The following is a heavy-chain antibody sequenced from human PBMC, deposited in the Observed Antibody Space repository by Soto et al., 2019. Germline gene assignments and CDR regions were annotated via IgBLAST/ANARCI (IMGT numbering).Heavy chain of an antibody. J-gene: IGHJ6*02. CDR2: TYYRSKWYN. V-gene: IGHV6-1*01. D-gene: IGHD1-7*01. CDR1: GDSVSSNSAA. Sequence: SQTLSLTCAISGDSVSSNSAAWNWIRQSPSRGLEWLGRTYYRSKWYNDYAVSVKSRITINPDTSKNQFSLQLNSVTPEDTAVYYCARDPLYNWNYGPLYYYYGMDVWGQGTTVTVSS. CDR3: ARDPLYNWNYGPLYYYYGMDV.